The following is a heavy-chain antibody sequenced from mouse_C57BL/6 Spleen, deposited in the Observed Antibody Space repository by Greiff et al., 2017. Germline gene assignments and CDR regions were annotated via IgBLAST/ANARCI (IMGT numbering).Heavy chain of an antibody. D-gene: IGHD2-12*01. Sequence: VQLQQSGAELVRPGASVTLSCKASGYTFTDYEMHWVKQTPVHGLEWIGAIDPETGGTAYNQKFKGKAILTADKSSSTAYMELRSLTSEDSAVYYCTRDYRGDYFDDWGQGTTLTVSS. J-gene: IGHJ2*01. V-gene: IGHV1-15*01. CDR1: GYTFTDYE. CDR3: TRDYRGDYFDD. CDR2: IDPETGGT.